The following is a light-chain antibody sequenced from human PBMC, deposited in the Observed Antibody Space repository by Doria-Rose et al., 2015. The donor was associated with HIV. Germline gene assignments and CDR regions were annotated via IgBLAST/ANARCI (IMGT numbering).Light chain of an antibody. CDR1: QSFSSTY. CDR3: HQYGTSWT. V-gene: IGKV3-20*01. J-gene: IGKJ1*01. CDR2: DGS. Sequence: DIVMTQSPGTLSLSPGERATLSCRASQSFSSTYLAWYQQKPGHAPSLLIYDGSTRATGIPDRFSASGSGTDFTLTINSLEPEDFALYYCHQYGTSWTFGQGTKVEI.